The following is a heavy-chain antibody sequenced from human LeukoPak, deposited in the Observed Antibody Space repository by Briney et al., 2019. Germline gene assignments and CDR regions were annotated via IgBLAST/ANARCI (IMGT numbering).Heavy chain of an antibody. J-gene: IGHJ6*02. CDR1: GLTVSSNY. Sequence: GGSLRLSCAASGLTVSSNYMSWVRQAQGLEWVSIIYSDGSTYYGDSVKGRFTISRDNSKNTLYLQMNSLRTEDSTVYYCARVPYDFWRKGMDVWGQGTTVTVSS. V-gene: IGHV3-66*02. D-gene: IGHD3-3*01. CDR3: ARVPYDFWRKGMDV. CDR2: IYSDGST.